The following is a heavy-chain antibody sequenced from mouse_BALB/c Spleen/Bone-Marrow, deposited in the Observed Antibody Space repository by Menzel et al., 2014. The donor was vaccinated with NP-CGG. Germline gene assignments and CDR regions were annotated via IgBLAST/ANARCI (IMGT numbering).Heavy chain of an antibody. D-gene: IGHD2-1*01. CDR3: AREDYGNSYAMDY. CDR1: GLNIKDTY. CDR2: IDPANGNT. Sequence: EVQLQQSGAELVKPGASVKLSCTASGLNIKDTYMHWVKQRPEQGLDWIGRIDPANGNTKYDPKFQGKATITADTSSNAAYLQLSSLTSEDTAVYYCAREDYGNSYAMDYWGQGTSVTVSS. V-gene: IGHV14-3*02. J-gene: IGHJ4*01.